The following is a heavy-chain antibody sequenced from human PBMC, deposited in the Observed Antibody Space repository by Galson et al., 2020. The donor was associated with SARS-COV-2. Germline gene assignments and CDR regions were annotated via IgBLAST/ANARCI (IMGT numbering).Heavy chain of an antibody. Sequence: SETLSLTCAVYGGSFSGYYWSWIRQPPGKGLEWIGEINSSGSTNYNPSLKSRVTIPVDTSKNHFSLKLSPVTAADTPVYYCAREENFFLVVGKKRRGCIDCWGRGTRATVSS. D-gene: IGHD1-26*01. CDR2: INSSGST. V-gene: IGHV4-34*01. CDR3: AREENFFLVVGKKRRGCIDC. J-gene: IGHJ5*01. CDR1: GGSFSGYY.